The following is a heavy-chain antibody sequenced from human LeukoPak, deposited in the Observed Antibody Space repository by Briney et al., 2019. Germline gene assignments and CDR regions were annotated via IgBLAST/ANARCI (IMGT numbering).Heavy chain of an antibody. V-gene: IGHV4-59*08. CDR3: ARRSCSGGTCCLDY. CDR2: ISYSGST. D-gene: IGHD2-15*01. J-gene: IGHJ4*02. Sequence: PSETLSLTCTVSGGSVSSYYWSWIRQPPGKGLEWSGYISYSGSTNYNPSLKSRVTISVDTSKNQFSLRLSSVTAADTAVYYCARRSCSGGTCCLDYWGQGTLVTVSS. CDR1: GGSVSSYY.